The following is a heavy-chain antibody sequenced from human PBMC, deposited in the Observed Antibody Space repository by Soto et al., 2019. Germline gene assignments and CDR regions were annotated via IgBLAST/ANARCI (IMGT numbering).Heavy chain of an antibody. Sequence: KTSETLSLTCTVSGGSINKGDYYWTWVRQPPGKGLEWIGNIFHSGSTYYTPSLQSRVTISLDTSKNHFSLKLSSVTPADTAVYYCARDRYYGSGTYYNFYSGMDVWGQGTTVTVSS. V-gene: IGHV4-30-4*01. CDR1: GGSINKGDYY. D-gene: IGHD3-10*01. J-gene: IGHJ6*02. CDR2: IFHSGST. CDR3: ARDRYYGSGTYYNFYSGMDV.